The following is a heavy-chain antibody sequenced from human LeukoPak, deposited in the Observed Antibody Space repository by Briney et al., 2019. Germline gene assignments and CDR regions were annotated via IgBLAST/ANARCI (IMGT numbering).Heavy chain of an antibody. CDR3: ASRQGLGWHYVN. J-gene: IGHJ4*02. Sequence: GGSLRLSCVDPGGTFSNYDMSWVRQVPGKGLEWVSGISDNGGRTNYADSVKGRFTISRDNSKNTLYLQMNSLRVEDTAIYYCASRQGLGWHYVNWGQGTLVTVSS. CDR2: ISDNGGRT. D-gene: IGHD3-10*02. CDR1: GGTFSNYD. V-gene: IGHV3-23*01.